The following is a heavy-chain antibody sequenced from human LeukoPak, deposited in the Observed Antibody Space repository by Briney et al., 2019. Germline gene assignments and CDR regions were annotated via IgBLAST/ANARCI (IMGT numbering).Heavy chain of an antibody. D-gene: IGHD1-26*01. CDR1: GYTFTRYY. Sequence: GASVKVSCKASGYTFTRYYMHWVRQAPGQGLEWMGIINPSGGSTSYAQKFQGRVTMTRDTSISTAYMELSRLRSDDTAVYYCVTLGATNFDYWGQGTLVTVSS. CDR2: INPSGGST. V-gene: IGHV1-46*01. J-gene: IGHJ4*02. CDR3: VTLGATNFDY.